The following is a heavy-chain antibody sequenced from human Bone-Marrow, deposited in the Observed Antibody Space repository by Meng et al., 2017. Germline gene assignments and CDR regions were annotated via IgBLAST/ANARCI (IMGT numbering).Heavy chain of an antibody. D-gene: IGHD6-13*01. J-gene: IGHJ4*02. CDR2: IYYSGST. V-gene: IGHV4-31*01. CDR3: ARWAPSSRTFDY. CDR1: GGSISSGGYY. Sequence: QVPLQESGPVLVKPSQTLSLTCTVSGGSISSGGYYWSWIRQHPGKGLEWIGYIYYSGSTYYNPSLKSLVTISVDTSKNQFSLKLSSVTAADTAVYYCARWAPSSRTFDYWGQGTLVTVSS.